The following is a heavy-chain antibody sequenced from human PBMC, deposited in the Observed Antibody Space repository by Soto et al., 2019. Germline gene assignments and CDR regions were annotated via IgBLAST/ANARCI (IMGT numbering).Heavy chain of an antibody. Sequence: QVQLQQWGAGLLKPSETLSLTCAVYGGSFSGYYWSWIRQPPGKGLEWIGEINHVGGTNYNPSLKRRLTISVDTSKNQCSLKVNSVTAADTAVYYCARGQKGYSSSWYVDWGQGTPVTVSS. D-gene: IGHD6-13*01. CDR3: ARGQKGYSSSWYVD. J-gene: IGHJ4*02. V-gene: IGHV4-34*01. CDR1: GGSFSGYY. CDR2: INHVGGT.